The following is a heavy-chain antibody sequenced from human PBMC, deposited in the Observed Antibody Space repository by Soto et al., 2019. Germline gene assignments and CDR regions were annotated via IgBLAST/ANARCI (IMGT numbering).Heavy chain of an antibody. J-gene: IGHJ5*02. D-gene: IGHD2-2*01. CDR3: ARGDIVLVPAFERNWFDP. CDR2: ISPDAGAT. CDR1: GYSFTTYD. V-gene: IGHV1-46*01. Sequence: ASVKVSCKASGYSFTTYDIHWVRQAPGQGLEWMGLISPDAGATNYAQRFQGRLRLTRDTSTSTVYMELRSLRFDDTAVYYCARGDIVLVPAFERNWFDPWGQGTLVTVSS.